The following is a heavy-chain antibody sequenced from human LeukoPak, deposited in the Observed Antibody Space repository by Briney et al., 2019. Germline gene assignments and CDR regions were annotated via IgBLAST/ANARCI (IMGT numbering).Heavy chain of an antibody. D-gene: IGHD6-13*01. CDR3: TRLLGAADTT. J-gene: IGHJ5*02. Sequence: PGGSLRLSCAASGFTFSTYRMNWVRQAPGKGLEWVSSISSSSSYIYYADSVKGRFTISRDNAKNSLYLQMNSLRAEDTAVYYCTRLLGAADTTWGQGTLVTVSS. CDR1: GFTFSTYR. V-gene: IGHV3-21*01. CDR2: ISSSSSYI.